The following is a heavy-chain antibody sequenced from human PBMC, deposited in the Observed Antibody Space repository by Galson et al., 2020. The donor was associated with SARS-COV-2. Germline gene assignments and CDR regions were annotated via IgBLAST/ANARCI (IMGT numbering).Heavy chain of an antibody. CDR3: ARVVDYYDGSGEGELLGNRGWFDP. Sequence: SVKVSCKASGGTLSTYAFTWVRQAPGQGLEWMGGVIPSLGILDYAQIFQGRVTITTDRSTNTAYMELRSLRSEDTAVYYCARVVDYYDGSGEGELLGNRGWFDPWGQGTLVTVSS. CDR1: GGTLSTYA. J-gene: IGHJ5*02. D-gene: IGHD3-22*01. CDR2: VIPSLGIL. V-gene: IGHV1-69*10.